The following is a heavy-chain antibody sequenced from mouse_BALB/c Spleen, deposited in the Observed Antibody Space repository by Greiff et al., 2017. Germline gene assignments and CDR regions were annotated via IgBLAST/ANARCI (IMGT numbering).Heavy chain of an antibody. CDR1: GFSLTSYG. CDR3: ARVYYYGRGGYFDV. V-gene: IGHV2-9*02. J-gene: IGHJ1*01. D-gene: IGHD1-1*01. CDR2: IWAGGST. Sequence: VQGVESGPGLVAPSQSLSITCTVSGFSLTSYGVHWVRQPPGKGLEWLGVIWAGGSTNYNSALMSRLSISKDNSKSQVFLKMNSLQTDDTAMYYCARVYYYGRGGYFDVWGAGTTVTVSS.